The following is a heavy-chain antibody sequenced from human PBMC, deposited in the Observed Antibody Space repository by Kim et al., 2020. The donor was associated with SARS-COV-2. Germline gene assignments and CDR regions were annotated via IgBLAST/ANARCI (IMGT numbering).Heavy chain of an antibody. CDR2: IWYDGSNK. CDR1: GFTFSSYG. D-gene: IGHD3-3*01. CDR3: ARDTRFLEWLPLNYYYYYGMDV. Sequence: GGSLRLSCAASGFTFSSYGMHWVRQAPGKGLEWVAVIWYDGSNKYYADSVKGRFTISRDNSKNTLYLQMNSLRAEDTAVYYCARDTRFLEWLPLNYYYYYGMDVWGQGTTVTVSS. V-gene: IGHV3-33*01. J-gene: IGHJ6*02.